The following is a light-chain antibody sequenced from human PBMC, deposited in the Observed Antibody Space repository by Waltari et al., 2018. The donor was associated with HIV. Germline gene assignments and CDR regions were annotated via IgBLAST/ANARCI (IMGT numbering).Light chain of an antibody. CDR3: VGWDSRLSGYV. CDR1: SSNIENDN. CDR2: KDT. J-gene: IGLJ1*01. Sequence: QSVLTQPPSASGTPGQRVTISCSGSSSNIENDNVYWYQQLTGAAPRLLIYKDTQRPSGVPDRFTGSKSGTSASLAISGLRSEDEADYYCVGWDSRLSGYVFGSGTKVTVV. V-gene: IGLV1-47*01.